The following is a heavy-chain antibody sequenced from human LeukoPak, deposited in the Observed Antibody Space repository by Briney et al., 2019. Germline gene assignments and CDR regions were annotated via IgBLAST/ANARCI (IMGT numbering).Heavy chain of an antibody. CDR1: GLTFSSHG. CDR2: ISPSGGIT. D-gene: IGHD3-16*01. CDR3: AKDDAWGRYKD. J-gene: IGHJ1*01. Sequence: GGSLRLSCAASGLTFSSHGMSWVRQAPGKGLEWVSGISPSGGITYYTDSVRGRFTISRDNSKNTVSLQMNSLRGEDTAVYYCAKDDAWGRYKDWGQGTLVTVSS. V-gene: IGHV3-23*01.